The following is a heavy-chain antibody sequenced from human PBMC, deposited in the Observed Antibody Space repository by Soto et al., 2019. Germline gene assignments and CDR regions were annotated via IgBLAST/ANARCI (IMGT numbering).Heavy chain of an antibody. Sequence: QVQLVQSGAEVKKPGSSVKVSCKASGGTFSSYAISWVRQAPGQGLEWMGGIIPIFGTANYEQKFQGRVTITADESTSTAYMELSSLRSEDTAAYYCARDPGGGRDGYNVGAFDIWDQGTMVTVSS. V-gene: IGHV1-69*01. D-gene: IGHD3-16*01. CDR1: GGTFSSYA. CDR2: IIPIFGTA. J-gene: IGHJ3*02. CDR3: ARDPGGGRDGYNVGAFDI.